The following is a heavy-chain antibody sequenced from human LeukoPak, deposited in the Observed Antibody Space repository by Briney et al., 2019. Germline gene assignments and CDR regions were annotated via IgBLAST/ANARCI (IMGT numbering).Heavy chain of an antibody. CDR2: ITPLFGTA. Sequence: SVKVSCKASGGTFIKYTISWVRQRPGQGLEWMGGITPLFGTANYAQKFQGRVTITADESASTAYMELSSLRSEDTAVYYCARDSSDIRGLIAHWGQGTLVTVSS. CDR3: ARDSSDIRGLIAH. D-gene: IGHD3-10*01. J-gene: IGHJ1*01. V-gene: IGHV1-69*01. CDR1: GGTFIKYT.